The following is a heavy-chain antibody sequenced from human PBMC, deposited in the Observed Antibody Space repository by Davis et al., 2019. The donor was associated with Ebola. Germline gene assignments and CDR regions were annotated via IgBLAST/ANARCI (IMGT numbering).Heavy chain of an antibody. J-gene: IGHJ5*02. CDR1: GYTFTSYG. CDR2: ISAYNGNT. V-gene: IGHV1-18*01. D-gene: IGHD6-19*01. CDR3: ARSGYSSGWYFGDWFDP. Sequence: ASVKVSCKASGYTFTSYGISWVRQAPGQGLEWMGWISAYNGNTNYAQKLQGRVTMTTDTSTSTAYMELRSLRSDDTAVYYCARSGYSSGWYFGDWFDPWGQGTLVTVSS.